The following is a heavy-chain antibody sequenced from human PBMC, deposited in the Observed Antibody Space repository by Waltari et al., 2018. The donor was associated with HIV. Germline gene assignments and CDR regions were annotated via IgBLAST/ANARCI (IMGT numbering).Heavy chain of an antibody. CDR3: AREGATSGSYYFDY. CDR2: INGDGSRT. Sequence: EVQLVESGGGLVQPGESLRLSCAASGFTFSSYWMHWVRQAPGKGLVWVSRINGDGSRTRFADSVKGRFTISRDNAKNTLYLHMNSLTAEDTAVYYCAREGATSGSYYFDYWGQGTLVTVSS. D-gene: IGHD1-26*01. CDR1: GFTFSSYW. V-gene: IGHV3-74*01. J-gene: IGHJ4*02.